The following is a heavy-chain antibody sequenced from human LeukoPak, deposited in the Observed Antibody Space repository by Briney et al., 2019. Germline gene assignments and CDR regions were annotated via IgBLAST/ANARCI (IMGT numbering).Heavy chain of an antibody. Sequence: GGSLRLSCAASGFTVSSNYMTWVRQAPGKGLEWVSVIYKNAITYYADTVKGRFTISRDNSKNTLYLQMNSLRADDTAVYYCARDLMGIAYRGAFYYWGQGTLVTVSS. CDR1: GFTVSSNY. V-gene: IGHV3-53*01. D-gene: IGHD6-13*01. CDR3: ARDLMGIAYRGAFYY. CDR2: IYKNAIT. J-gene: IGHJ4*02.